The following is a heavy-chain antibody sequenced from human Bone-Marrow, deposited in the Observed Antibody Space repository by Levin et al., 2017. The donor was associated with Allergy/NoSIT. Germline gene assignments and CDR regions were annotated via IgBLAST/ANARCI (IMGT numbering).Heavy chain of an antibody. CDR1: GFTFRSYS. J-gene: IGHJ6*02. CDR3: ARDPVEWPSTYYLYGMDV. V-gene: IGHV3-30*04. CDR2: VSYEGVDK. D-gene: IGHD3-3*01. Sequence: AGESLKISCAGSGFTFRSYSFHWVRQAPGKGLEWLAVVSYEGVDKSYADSVKGRFTISRDNSKNTLSLQMNSLRREDSAVYYCARDPVEWPSTYYLYGMDVWGHGTTVTVSS.